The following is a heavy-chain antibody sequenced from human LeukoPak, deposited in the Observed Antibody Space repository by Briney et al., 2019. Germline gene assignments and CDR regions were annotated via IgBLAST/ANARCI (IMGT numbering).Heavy chain of an antibody. V-gene: IGHV1-2*02. CDR1: GYTFTGYY. D-gene: IGHD1-14*01. J-gene: IGHJ4*02. CDR3: ASWAGGNAPVASFDY. Sequence: ASVEVSCKPSGYTFTGYYMHWMRQAPGQGLEWVGWINLNSGDTNYAQKFQGRVTITRDTSISTAYMELRRLRSDDTAVYYCASWAGGNAPVASFDYWGQGTLVTLSS. CDR2: INLNSGDT.